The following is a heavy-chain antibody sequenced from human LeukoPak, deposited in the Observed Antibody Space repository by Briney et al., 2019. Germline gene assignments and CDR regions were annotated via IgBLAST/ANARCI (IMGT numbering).Heavy chain of an antibody. CDR3: ARHEGYYDSSGYPY. Sequence: SETLSLTCAVYGGSFSGYYWSWIRQPPGKGLEWIGEINHSGSTNYNPSLKSRVTISVDTSKNQFSLKLSSVTAADTAVYYCARHEGYYDSSGYPYWGQGTLVTVSS. D-gene: IGHD3-22*01. J-gene: IGHJ4*02. V-gene: IGHV4-34*01. CDR2: INHSGST. CDR1: GGSFSGYY.